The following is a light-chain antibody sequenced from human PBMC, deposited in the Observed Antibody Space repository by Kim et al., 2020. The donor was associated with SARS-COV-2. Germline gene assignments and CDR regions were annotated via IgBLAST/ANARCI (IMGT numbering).Light chain of an antibody. CDR3: LLCWSNVWM. V-gene: IGLV7-43*01. Sequence: QAVVTQEPSLTVSPGGTVTLTCASSTGAVTSGCYPNWFQQKPGQAPMTLIYTTSNKHSWTPARFSGSLLGGKAALTLSGMQPEHKTEYYCLLCWSNVWMFGVVTQLTIL. CDR2: TTS. CDR1: TGAVTSGCY. J-gene: IGLJ3*02.